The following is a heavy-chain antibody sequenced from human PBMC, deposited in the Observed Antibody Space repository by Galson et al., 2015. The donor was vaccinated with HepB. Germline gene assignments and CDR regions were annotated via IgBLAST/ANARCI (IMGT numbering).Heavy chain of an antibody. D-gene: IGHD5-18*01. CDR2: ISSNGGST. V-gene: IGHV3-64D*06. CDR1: GFTFSSYA. Sequence: LRLSCAASGFTFSSYAMHWVRQAPGKGLEYVSAISSNGGSTYYADSVKGRFTISRDNSKNTLYLQMSSLRAEDTAVYYCVKDFRARGVDTAMVPFDYWGQGTLVTVSS. J-gene: IGHJ4*02. CDR3: VKDFRARGVDTAMVPFDY.